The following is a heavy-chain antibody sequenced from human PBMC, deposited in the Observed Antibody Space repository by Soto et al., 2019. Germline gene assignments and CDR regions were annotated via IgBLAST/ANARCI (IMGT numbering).Heavy chain of an antibody. CDR2: ISGSGGST. D-gene: IGHD6-13*01. CDR3: AKTPQIAAAGTRWFDP. J-gene: IGHJ5*02. V-gene: IGHV3-23*01. CDR1: GFTFSSYA. Sequence: EVQLLESGGGLVQPGGSLRLSCAASGFTFSSYAMSWVRQAPGKGLEWVSAISGSGGSTYYADSVKGRFTISRDNSKNTLYLQMNSLRAEDTAVYYCAKTPQIAAAGTRWFDPWGQGTLVTVSS.